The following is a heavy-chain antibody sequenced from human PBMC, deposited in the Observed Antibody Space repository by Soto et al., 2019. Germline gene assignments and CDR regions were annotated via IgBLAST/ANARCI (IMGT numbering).Heavy chain of an antibody. J-gene: IGHJ4*02. CDR1: GSSFTSYW. Sequence: PGESLKISCKGSGSSFTSYWIGWVRQMPGQGLEWMGMIYLGDANTRYSPTLQGHVTISADKSIRTAYVQWXRMKASDTAIYYGARQEYCSSTACYTVDSGTQGTMVAVSS. CDR2: IYLGDANT. CDR3: ARQEYCSSTACYTVDS. D-gene: IGHD2-2*02. V-gene: IGHV5-51*01.